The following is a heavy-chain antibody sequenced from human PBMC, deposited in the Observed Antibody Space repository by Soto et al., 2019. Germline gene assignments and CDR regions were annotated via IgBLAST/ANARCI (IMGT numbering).Heavy chain of an antibody. Sequence: QVQLVQSGAEVKKPGSSVKVSCKASGGTFSSYAISWVRQAPGQGLEWMGGIIPIFGTANYAQKFQGRVTITADESTSPAHMELSSLRSEDTAVYYCARAPNYVPYYYYYGMDVWGQGTTVTVSS. D-gene: IGHD1-7*01. CDR2: IIPIFGTA. CDR1: GGTFSSYA. CDR3: ARAPNYVPYYYYYGMDV. J-gene: IGHJ6*02. V-gene: IGHV1-69*12.